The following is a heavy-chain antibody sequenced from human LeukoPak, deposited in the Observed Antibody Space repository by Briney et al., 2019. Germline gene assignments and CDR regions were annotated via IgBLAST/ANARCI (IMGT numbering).Heavy chain of an antibody. Sequence: GGSLRLSCAASGFTFSSYGMSWVRQAPGKGLEWVSAISGSGGSTYYADSVKGRFTISRDNSKNTLYLQMNSLRAEDTAVYYCAKNGDRGAYCSGGTCYPYYYYYMDVWGKGTTVTVSS. V-gene: IGHV3-23*01. CDR2: ISGSGGST. J-gene: IGHJ6*03. D-gene: IGHD2-15*01. CDR3: AKNGDRGAYCSGGTCYPYYYYYMDV. CDR1: GFTFSSYG.